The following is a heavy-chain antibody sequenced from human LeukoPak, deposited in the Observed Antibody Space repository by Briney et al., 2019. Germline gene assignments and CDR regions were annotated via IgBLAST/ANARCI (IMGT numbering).Heavy chain of an antibody. CDR2: IIPIFGTA. CDR3: ARVDYYDSSGPNFDY. J-gene: IGHJ4*02. D-gene: IGHD3-22*01. CDR1: GGTFSSYA. V-gene: IGHV1-69*13. Sequence: GASVKVSCKASGGTFSSYAISWVRQAPGQGLEWMGGIIPIFGTANYAQKFQGRVTITADESTSTAYMELSSLRSEDTAVYYCARVDYYDSSGPNFDYWGQGTLVIVSS.